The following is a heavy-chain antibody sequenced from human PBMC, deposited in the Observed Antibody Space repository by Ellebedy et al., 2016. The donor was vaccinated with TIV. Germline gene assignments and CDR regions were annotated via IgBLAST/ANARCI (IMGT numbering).Heavy chain of an antibody. CDR2: INQDGSER. V-gene: IGHV3-7*01. D-gene: IGHD6-19*01. CDR1: GFTFSNYW. Sequence: GGSLRLSCAASGFTFSNYWMNWVRQAPGKGLEWVANINQDGSERNYVDSVKGRFAISRDNAKNSLYVRMNSLTDEDTAVYYCARDQWLGRAYYFDSWGQGTLVTVSS. J-gene: IGHJ4*02. CDR3: ARDQWLGRAYYFDS.